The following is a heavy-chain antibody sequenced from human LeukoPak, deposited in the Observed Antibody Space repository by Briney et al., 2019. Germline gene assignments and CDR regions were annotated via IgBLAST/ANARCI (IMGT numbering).Heavy chain of an antibody. Sequence: SETLSLTCTVSGGSISSYYWSWIRQPPGKGLQWIGYIYYSGSTNYNPSLNSRVTISIDTSKNQFSLKLSSVTAADTAVYYCASSPYDFWSGYYPPYFDYWGQGTLVTVSS. CDR2: IYYSGST. V-gene: IGHV4-59*01. CDR3: ASSPYDFWSGYYPPYFDY. CDR1: GGSISSYY. D-gene: IGHD3-3*01. J-gene: IGHJ4*02.